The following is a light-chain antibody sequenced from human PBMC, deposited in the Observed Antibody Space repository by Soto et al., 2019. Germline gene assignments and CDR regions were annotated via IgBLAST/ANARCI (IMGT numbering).Light chain of an antibody. CDR3: QQYGGSSGT. Sequence: EIVLTQSPGTLSLSPGERATLSCRASQSVASSYIAWYQQKSGQAPRLLIYGASNRATGTPDRFSGSGSGTDFTLTISRLEPEDFAVSYCQQYGGSSGTFGQGTKLEIK. J-gene: IGKJ2*01. V-gene: IGKV3-20*01. CDR2: GAS. CDR1: QSVASSY.